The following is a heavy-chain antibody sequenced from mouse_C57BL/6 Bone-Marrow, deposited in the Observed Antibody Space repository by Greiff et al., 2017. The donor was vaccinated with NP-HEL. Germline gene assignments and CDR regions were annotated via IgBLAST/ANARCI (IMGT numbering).Heavy chain of an antibody. J-gene: IGHJ3*01. CDR3: ATAYYSNYRFAY. V-gene: IGHV1-54*01. Sequence: VQLQQSGAELVRPGPSVKVSCKASGYAFTNYLIEWVKQRPGQGLEWIGVINPGSGGTNYNEKFKGKASLTADKSSSTAYMQLSSLTSEDSAVYFCATAYYSNYRFAYWGQGTLVTVSA. D-gene: IGHD2-5*01. CDR2: INPGSGGT. CDR1: GYAFTNYL.